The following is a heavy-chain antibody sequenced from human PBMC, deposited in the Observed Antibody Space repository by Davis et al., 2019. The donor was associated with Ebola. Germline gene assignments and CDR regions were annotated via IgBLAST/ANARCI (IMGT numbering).Heavy chain of an antibody. J-gene: IGHJ6*04. CDR3: ARETGDGGGMDV. V-gene: IGHV1-24*01. CDR2: FDPEDGEI. Sequence: ASVKVSCKVSGYTLTDLSMHWVRQAPGKGLEWMGGFDPEDGEIIYGQKFQGRVTMTEDISTDTAYMELSSLRSEDTAVYYCARETGDGGGMDVWGKGTTVTVSS. D-gene: IGHD7-27*01. CDR1: GYTLTDLS.